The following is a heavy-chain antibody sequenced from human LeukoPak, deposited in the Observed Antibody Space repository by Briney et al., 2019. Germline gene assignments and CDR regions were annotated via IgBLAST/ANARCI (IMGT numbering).Heavy chain of an antibody. J-gene: IGHJ4*02. D-gene: IGHD2-15*01. CDR3: AKGSGGGSCYDY. CDR2: ISGSGGST. V-gene: IGHV3-23*01. CDR1: GFTFRTYW. Sequence: GGSLRLSCAASGFTFRTYWMHWVRQAPGKGLEWVSAISGSGGSTYYADSVKGRFTISRDNSKNTLYLQMNSLRAEDTAVYYCAKGSGGGSCYDYWGQGTLVTVSS.